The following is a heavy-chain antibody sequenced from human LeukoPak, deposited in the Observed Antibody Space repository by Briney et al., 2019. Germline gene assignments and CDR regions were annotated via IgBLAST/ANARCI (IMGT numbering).Heavy chain of an antibody. V-gene: IGHV3-48*04. CDR1: GFAFSNYS. D-gene: IGHD3-10*01. CDR3: ARSAGSGRHPFDI. Sequence: HPGGSLRLSCAASGFAFSNYSMNWVRQAPGKGLEWLSYISRSSRVIHFADSVKGRFTISRDNAKNSLYLQMNSLRAEDTAVYYCARSAGSGRHPFDIWGQGTMVTVSS. J-gene: IGHJ3*02. CDR2: ISRSSRVI.